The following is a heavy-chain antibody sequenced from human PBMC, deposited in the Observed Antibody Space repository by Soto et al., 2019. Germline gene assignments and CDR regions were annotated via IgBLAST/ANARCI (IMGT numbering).Heavy chain of an antibody. J-gene: IGHJ4*02. CDR2: ISSSSSYI. Sequence: EVQLVESGGGLVKPGGSLRLSCAASGFTFSSYSMNWVRQAPGKGLEWVSSISSSSSYIYYADSVKGRFTISRDNAKNSLYLPMNSLRSVDTAVYYCARDATPDYWGQGTLVTVYS. V-gene: IGHV3-21*01. CDR1: GFTFSSYS. CDR3: ARDATPDY.